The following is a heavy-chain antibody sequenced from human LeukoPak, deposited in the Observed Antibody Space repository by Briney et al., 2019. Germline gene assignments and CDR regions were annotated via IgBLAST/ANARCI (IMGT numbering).Heavy chain of an antibody. CDR3: RSSSGYSEGFDY. D-gene: IGHD3-22*01. Sequence: KPSETLSLTCTVSGGSISSSSYYWGWIRQPPGKGLEWIGSIYYSGSTYYNPSLKSRVTISVDTSKNQFSLKLSSVTAADTAVYYCRSSSGYSEGFDYWGQGTLVTVSS. CDR1: GGSISSSSYY. V-gene: IGHV4-39*07. J-gene: IGHJ4*02. CDR2: IYYSGST.